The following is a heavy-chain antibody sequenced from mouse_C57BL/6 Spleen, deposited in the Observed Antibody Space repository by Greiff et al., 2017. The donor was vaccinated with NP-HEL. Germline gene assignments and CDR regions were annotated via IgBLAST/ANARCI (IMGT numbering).Heavy chain of an antibody. J-gene: IGHJ3*01. D-gene: IGHD2-4*01. Sequence: QVQLQQPGAELVKPGASVKLSCKASGYTFTSYWMPWVQQRPGQGLEWIGMIHPNSGSPYYNEKFKSKSTLTVDKTSSTAYMQLSSLTSEDSAVYYCAKISYYDDAYWGQGTLVTVSA. CDR1: GYTFTSYW. CDR2: IHPNSGSP. V-gene: IGHV1-64*01. CDR3: AKISYYDDAY.